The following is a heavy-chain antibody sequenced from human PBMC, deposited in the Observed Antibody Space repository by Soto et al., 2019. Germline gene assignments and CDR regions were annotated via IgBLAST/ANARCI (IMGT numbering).Heavy chain of an antibody. CDR1: GYTFTSHY. V-gene: IGHV1-46*01. J-gene: IGHJ4*02. Sequence: QVQLVQSGGEVKKPGTSVKISCKTSGYTFTSHYIHWVRRAPGRGLQWMGIINPSGGGTNYAQRFRGRVSMASDTSTSTVHLDLSSLTSDDTAVYYCARAADSSGHYTDSWGQGALITVSP. CDR3: ARAADSSGHYTDS. CDR2: INPSGGGT. D-gene: IGHD3-22*01.